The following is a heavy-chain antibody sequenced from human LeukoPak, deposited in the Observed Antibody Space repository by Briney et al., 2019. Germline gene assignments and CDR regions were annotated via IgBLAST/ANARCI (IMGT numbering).Heavy chain of an antibody. D-gene: IGHD3-3*01. CDR1: GFTFGSYA. J-gene: IGHJ4*02. Sequence: GGSLRLSCAASGFTFGSYAMSWVRQAPGKGLEWVSGISGTGGGTNYADSMKGRFTISRDNSKKTLYLQMNSLSAEDTAIYFCAKGTTITIFGVVNDFWGQGTLVTVSS. CDR2: ISGTGGGT. V-gene: IGHV3-23*01. CDR3: AKGTTITIFGVVNDF.